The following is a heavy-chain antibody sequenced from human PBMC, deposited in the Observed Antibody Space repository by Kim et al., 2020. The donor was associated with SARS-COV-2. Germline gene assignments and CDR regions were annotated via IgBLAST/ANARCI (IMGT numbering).Heavy chain of an antibody. J-gene: IGHJ5*02. D-gene: IGHD3-10*01. CDR2: IYPGDSDT. CDR3: ARRGFWGSGSYSWFDP. V-gene: IGHV5-51*01. CDR1: GYSFTSYW. Sequence: GESLNISCKGSGYSFTSYWIGWVRQMPGKGLEWMGIIYPGDSDTRYSPSFQGQVTISADKSISTAYLQWSSLKASDTAMYYCARRGFWGSGSYSWFDPWGQGTLVTVSS.